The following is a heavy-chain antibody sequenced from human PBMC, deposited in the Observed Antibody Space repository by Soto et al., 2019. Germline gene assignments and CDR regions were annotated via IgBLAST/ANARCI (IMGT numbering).Heavy chain of an antibody. CDR1: GFTVSGNY. J-gene: IGHJ4*02. Sequence: EVQLVESGGGLVQPGGSLRLSCAASGFTVSGNYMNWVRQAPGKGLEWVSIIYSGGDTYYADSVKGRFTISRDNSKNTLFLQTNSLRAEDTAVYYCASKRGDCSDGDGTCYYLDYWGQGALVTVSS. CDR2: IYSGGDT. D-gene: IGHD2-15*01. V-gene: IGHV3-66*01. CDR3: ASKRGDCSDGDGTCYYLDY.